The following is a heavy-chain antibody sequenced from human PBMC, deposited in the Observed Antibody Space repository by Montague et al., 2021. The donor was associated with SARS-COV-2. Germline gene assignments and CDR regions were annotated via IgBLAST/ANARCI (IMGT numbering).Heavy chain of an antibody. J-gene: IGHJ5*02. D-gene: IGHD1-26*01. CDR1: GFTFSSYG. V-gene: IGHV3-NL1*01. CDR2: IYSGGST. CDR3: ARDKAGPTGGGWFDP. Sequence: SLRLSCAASGFTFSSYGMHWVRQAPGKGLEWVAVIYSGGSTYYADSVKGRFTISKDNSKNTLYLQMNSLRAEDTAVYYCARDKAGPTGGGWFDPWGQGTLVTVSS.